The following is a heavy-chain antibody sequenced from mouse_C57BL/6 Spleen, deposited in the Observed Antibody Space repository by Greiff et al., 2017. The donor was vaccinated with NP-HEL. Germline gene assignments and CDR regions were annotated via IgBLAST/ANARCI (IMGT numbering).Heavy chain of an antibody. V-gene: IGHV1-54*01. D-gene: IGHD1-1*01. CDR3: ARGNYGSSPYAMDY. J-gene: IGHJ4*01. Sequence: QVQLKESGAELVRPGTSVKVSCKASGYAFTNYLIEWVKQRPGQGLEWIGVINPGSGGTNYNEKFKGKATLTADKSSSTAYMQLSSLTSEDSAVYFCARGNYGSSPYAMDYWGQGTSVTVSS. CDR2: INPGSGGT. CDR1: GYAFTNYL.